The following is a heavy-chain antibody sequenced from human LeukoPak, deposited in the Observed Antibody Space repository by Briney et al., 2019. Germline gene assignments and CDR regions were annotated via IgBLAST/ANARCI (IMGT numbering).Heavy chain of an antibody. D-gene: IGHD5-24*01. V-gene: IGHV4-59*08. J-gene: IGHJ4*02. CDR2: IYYRGTT. Sequence: SSETLSLTCSVSGGSLTSYYWSWIRQPPGKGLEWIGYIYYRGTTNFNPSPKSRVTMSVDTSKKQFSLKLRSVTAADTAVYFCARHWAEMATTFFDSWGQGTLVTVSS. CDR1: GGSLTSYY. CDR3: ARHWAEMATTFFDS.